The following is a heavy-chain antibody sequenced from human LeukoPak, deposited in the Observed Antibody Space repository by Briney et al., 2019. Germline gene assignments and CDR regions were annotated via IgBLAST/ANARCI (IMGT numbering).Heavy chain of an antibody. Sequence: SQTLSLTCTVSGGSISSGGYYWSWIRQHPGKGLEWIGYIYYSGSTYYNPSLKSRVTISVDTSKNQFSLKLSSVTAADTAVYYCARDCSGATYHHRTPHNWFDPWGQGTLVTVSS. CDR3: ARDCSGATYHHRTPHNWFDP. CDR2: IYYSGST. CDR1: GGSISSGGYY. D-gene: IGHD3-10*02. V-gene: IGHV4-30-4*08. J-gene: IGHJ5*02.